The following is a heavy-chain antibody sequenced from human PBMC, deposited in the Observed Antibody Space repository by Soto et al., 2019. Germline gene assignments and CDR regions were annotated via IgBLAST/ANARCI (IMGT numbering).Heavy chain of an antibody. J-gene: IGHJ4*02. CDR2: IYWDDDE. CDR1: GFSLTTRGVG. Sequence: QITLKESAPTLVKPTQTLTLTCTFSGFSLTTRGVGVGWIRQPPGKALEWLALIYWDDDEGYSPSLKSRLTIPKDTSKNQVVLTMINMDPVDTATYYCAHRPRGYSYHFDSWGQGTLVTVSS. V-gene: IGHV2-5*02. CDR3: AHRPRGYSYHFDS. D-gene: IGHD5-18*01.